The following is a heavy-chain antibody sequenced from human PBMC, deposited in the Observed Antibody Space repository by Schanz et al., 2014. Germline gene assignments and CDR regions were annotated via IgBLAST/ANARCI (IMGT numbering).Heavy chain of an antibody. Sequence: DVHLLESGGGLVQPGGSLRLSCGVSGFTASSHSMNWVRQAPGKGLEWVSVISASGGDTYYADSVRGRFTMSRDNSKNTVHLQMSSLRVEDTAVYYCARVDSSGYYFDNWGQGTRVTVSS. D-gene: IGHD3-22*01. CDR1: GFTASSHS. V-gene: IGHV3-23*01. J-gene: IGHJ4*02. CDR2: ISASGGDT. CDR3: ARVDSSGYYFDN.